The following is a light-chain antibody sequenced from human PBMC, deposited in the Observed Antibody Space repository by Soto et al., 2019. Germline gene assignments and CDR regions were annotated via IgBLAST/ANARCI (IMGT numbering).Light chain of an antibody. V-gene: IGLV2-14*03. CDR3: SSYTTSSTVV. CDR1: SSDVGGYNF. Sequence: QSALTQPASVFGSPGQSITISCTGTSSDVGGYNFVSWYQQLPGKAPKLMIYEVTSRPSGVSNRFSGSKSGNTASVTISGLQPEDEADYYCSSYTTSSTVVFGTGTKLTVL. J-gene: IGLJ1*01. CDR2: EVT.